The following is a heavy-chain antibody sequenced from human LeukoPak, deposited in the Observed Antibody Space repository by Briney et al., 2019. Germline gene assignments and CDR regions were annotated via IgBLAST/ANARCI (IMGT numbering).Heavy chain of an antibody. V-gene: IGHV1-69*06. CDR3: ARIVSSPGDYYFDY. CDR1: GYTFTGYY. Sequence: SVKVCCKASGYTFTGYYMHWVRQAPGQGLEWMGGIIPIFGTANYAQKFQGRVTITADKSTSTAYMELSSLRSEDTAVYYCARIVSSPGDYYFDYWGQGTLVTVSS. J-gene: IGHJ4*02. CDR2: IIPIFGTA. D-gene: IGHD2-21*01.